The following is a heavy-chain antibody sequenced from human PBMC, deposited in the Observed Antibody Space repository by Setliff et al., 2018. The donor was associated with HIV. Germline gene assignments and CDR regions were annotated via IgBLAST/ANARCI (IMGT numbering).Heavy chain of an antibody. CDR2: IYHSEYT. D-gene: IGHD4-17*01. J-gene: IGHJ6*02. CDR3: ARGGPTVAYAVDV. V-gene: IGHV4-4*02. CDR1: GGSISSDNW. Sequence: PSETLSLTCAVSGGSISSDNWWTWVRQPPGKGLEWIGEIYHSEYTNYNPSLKSRVSMSVDKSKNQFSLKLTSVTAADTAIYFCARGGPTVAYAVDVWGQGTTVTVSS.